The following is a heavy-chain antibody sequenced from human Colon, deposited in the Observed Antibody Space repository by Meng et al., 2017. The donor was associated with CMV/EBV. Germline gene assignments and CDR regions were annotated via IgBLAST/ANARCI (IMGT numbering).Heavy chain of an antibody. J-gene: IGHJ4*02. CDR3: ARGWPPDY. CDR2: ISSSGETI. D-gene: IGHD6-13*01. CDR1: GFSLSTYE. Sequence: GESLKISCAASGFSLSTYEMNWVRQAPGKGLEWISYISSSGETIYYAASVKGRFTISRDNAQNSVFLQMNSLTAEDTAVYYCARGWPPDYWGQGTLVTVSS. V-gene: IGHV3-48*03.